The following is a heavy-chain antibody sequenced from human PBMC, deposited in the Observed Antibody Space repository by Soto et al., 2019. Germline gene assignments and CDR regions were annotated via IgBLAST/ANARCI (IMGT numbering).Heavy chain of an antibody. CDR1: GGSIRSYY. CDR2: IYYSGST. V-gene: IGHV4-59*08. D-gene: IGHD2-15*01. J-gene: IGHJ4*02. CDR3: ARHVSGASPALDY. Sequence: QVQLQEAGPGLVKPSETLSLTCTVSGGSIRSYYWSWIRQPPGKGREWIGNIYYSGSTNYNPSLKSLVTISVDTSKNLFSLKLSSVTAADTAVYYCARHVSGASPALDYWGQGTLVTVSS.